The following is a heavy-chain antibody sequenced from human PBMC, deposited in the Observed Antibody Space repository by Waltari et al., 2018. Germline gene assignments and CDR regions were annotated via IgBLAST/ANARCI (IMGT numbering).Heavy chain of an antibody. J-gene: IGHJ4*02. Sequence: QVQLQQWGAGLLKPSETLSLTCGVSGGSFSGYYWAWVRQPPGKNLEWLGEIVHTGTTSTNHHPSLQRRGTMSVGTAKVQGSLGLAPGAAAGTGGFYCARARVRGGSCGDCYFYRGQGTEVTVSS. D-gene: IGHD2-21*02. CDR3: ARARVRGGSCGDCYFY. CDR1: GGSFSGYY. CDR2: IVHTGTTST. V-gene: IGHV4-34*12.